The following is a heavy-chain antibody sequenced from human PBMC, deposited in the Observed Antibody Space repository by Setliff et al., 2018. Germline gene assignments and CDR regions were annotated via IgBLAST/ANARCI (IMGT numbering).Heavy chain of an antibody. CDR2: IIPIFGTA. D-gene: IGHD3-3*01. CDR3: AISTIFGVVSPTPDAFDI. V-gene: IGHV1-69*08. Sequence: SVKVSCKASGGTFSIYTISWVRQAPGQGLEWMGRIIPIFGTANYAQKFQGRVTITADKSTSTAYMELSSLRSEDTAVYYYAISTIFGVVSPTPDAFDIWGQGTMVTVS. CDR1: GGTFSIYT. J-gene: IGHJ3*02.